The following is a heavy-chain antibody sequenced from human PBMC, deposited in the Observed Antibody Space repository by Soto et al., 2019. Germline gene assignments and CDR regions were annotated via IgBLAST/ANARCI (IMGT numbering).Heavy chain of an antibody. CDR1: GFTFSSYA. Sequence: QVQLVESGGGVVQPGRSLRLSCAASGFTFSSYAMHWVRRAPGKGLEWMAVMSYDGSNIYYADSVKGRFTISRDNSKNPLYLQMNSLRPEDTALYYCARDGGAYWGQGTLVIVSS. V-gene: IGHV3-30-3*01. D-gene: IGHD3-16*01. J-gene: IGHJ4*02. CDR3: ARDGGAY. CDR2: MSYDGSNI.